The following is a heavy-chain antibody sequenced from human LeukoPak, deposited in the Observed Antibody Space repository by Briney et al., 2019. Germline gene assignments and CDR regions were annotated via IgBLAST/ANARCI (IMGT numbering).Heavy chain of an antibody. J-gene: IGHJ5*02. CDR2: IYHSGST. D-gene: IGHD3-10*01. V-gene: IGHV4-38-2*02. Sequence: SETLSLTCTVSGYSISSGYYWGWIRQPPGKGLEWIGSIYHSGSTCYNPSLKSRVTISVDTSKNQFSLKLSSVTAADTAVYYCARERGSGKSNWFDPWGQGTLVTVSS. CDR3: ARERGSGKSNWFDP. CDR1: GYSISSGYY.